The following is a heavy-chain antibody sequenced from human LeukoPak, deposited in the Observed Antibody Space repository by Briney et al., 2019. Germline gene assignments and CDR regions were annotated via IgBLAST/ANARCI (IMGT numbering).Heavy chain of an antibody. CDR3: ARGRSWYSSGWARAPFDY. V-gene: IGHV4-34*01. CDR1: GGSFSGYY. CDR2: INHSGST. D-gene: IGHD6-19*01. Sequence: SETLSLTCAVYGGSFSGYYWSWIRQPPGKGLEWIGEINHSGSTNYNPSLKSRVTISVDTSKNQFSLKLSSVTAADTAVYYCARGRSWYSSGWARAPFDYWGQGTLVTVSS. J-gene: IGHJ4*02.